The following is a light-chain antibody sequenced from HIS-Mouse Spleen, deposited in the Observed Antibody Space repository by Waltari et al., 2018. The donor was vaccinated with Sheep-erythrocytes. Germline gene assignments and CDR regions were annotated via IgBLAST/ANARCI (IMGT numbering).Light chain of an antibody. Sequence: QSALTQPRSVSGSPGQSVTISCTGTSSAVGSDNLVSWYQQHPGKAPKLMIYEGSKRPSGVSNRFSGSKSGNTASLTISGLQAEDEADYYCCSYAGSSTWVFGGGTKLTVL. CDR3: CSYAGSSTWV. CDR1: SSAVGSDNL. CDR2: EGS. V-gene: IGLV2-23*01. J-gene: IGLJ3*02.